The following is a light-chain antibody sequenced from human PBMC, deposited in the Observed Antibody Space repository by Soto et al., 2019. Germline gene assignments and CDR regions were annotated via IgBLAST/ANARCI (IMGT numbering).Light chain of an antibody. CDR2: DVR. CDR1: SSDVGGYNH. CDR3: GSYTSSNTVV. V-gene: IGLV2-14*01. J-gene: IGLJ2*01. Sequence: QSALTQPASVSASPGQSITISCTGTSSDVGGYNHVSWYQQHPGKVPKVMIFDVRNRPSGVSNRFSGSKSGNTASLTISGLQAEDEADYYCGSYTSSNTVVFGGGTKLTVL.